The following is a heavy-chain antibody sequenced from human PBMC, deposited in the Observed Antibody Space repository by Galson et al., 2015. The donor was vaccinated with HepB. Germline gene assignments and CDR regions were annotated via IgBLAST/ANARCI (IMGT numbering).Heavy chain of an antibody. CDR2: INPNSGGT. CDR3: ARDKGYGDVTLDY. CDR1: GYTFTGYY. D-gene: IGHD4-17*01. V-gene: IGHV1-2*02. Sequence: SVKVSCKASGYTFTGYYMHWVRQAPGQGLEWMGWINPNSGGTNYAQKFQGRVTMTRDTSISTAYMELSRPRSDDTAVYYCARDKGYGDVTLDYWGQGTLVTVSS. J-gene: IGHJ4*02.